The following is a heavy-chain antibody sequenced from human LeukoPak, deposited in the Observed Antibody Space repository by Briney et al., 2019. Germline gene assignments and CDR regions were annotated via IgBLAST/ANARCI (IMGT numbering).Heavy chain of an antibody. J-gene: IGHJ4*02. CDR3: SGGGYGGDGGLDY. V-gene: IGHV4-61*01. D-gene: IGHD4/OR15-4a*01. Sequence: SETLSLTCTVSGGSVSSGSYYWSWIRQPPGKGLEWIGYIYYSGSTNYNPSLKSRVTISVDTSKNQFSLKLSSVTAADTAVYYCSGGGYGGDGGLDYWGQGTLVTVSS. CDR1: GGSVSSGSYY. CDR2: IYYSGST.